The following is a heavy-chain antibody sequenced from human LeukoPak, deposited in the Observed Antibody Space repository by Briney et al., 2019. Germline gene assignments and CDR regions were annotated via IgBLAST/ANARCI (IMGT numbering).Heavy chain of an antibody. CDR3: AREDCSSTSCYCRN. V-gene: IGHV4-59*01. CDR2: IYYSGST. J-gene: IGHJ4*02. Sequence: SETLSLTCTVSGGSISSYYWSWIRQPPGKGLEWIGYIYYSGSTNYNPSLKSRVTISVDTSKNQFSLKLSSVTAADTAVYYCAREDCSSTSCYCRNWGQGTLVTVSS. D-gene: IGHD2-2*01. CDR1: GGSISSYY.